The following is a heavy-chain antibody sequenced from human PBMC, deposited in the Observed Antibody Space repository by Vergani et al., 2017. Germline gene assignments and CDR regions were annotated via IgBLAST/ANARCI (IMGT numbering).Heavy chain of an antibody. CDR3: ARGQRLKYRYSSTLLFDP. J-gene: IGHJ5*02. D-gene: IGHD6-13*01. V-gene: IGHV3-48*03. CDR2: ISSSGSTI. Sequence: EVQLVESGGGLVQPGGSLRLSCAASGFTFSSYEMNWVRQAPGKGLEWVSYISSSGSTIYYADSVKCRFTISRDNAKNSLYLQMNSLRAEDTAVYYCARGQRLKYRYSSTLLFDPWGQGTLVTVSS. CDR1: GFTFSSYE.